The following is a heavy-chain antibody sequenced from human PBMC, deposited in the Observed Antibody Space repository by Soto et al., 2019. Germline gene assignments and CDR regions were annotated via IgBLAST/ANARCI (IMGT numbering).Heavy chain of an antibody. CDR2: IHYSGST. CDR3: ARVPSP. V-gene: IGHV4-61*01. Sequence: XXTLSLAFTVPGGSVNIGTYYWSWIRQPPGKGLEWIGFIHYSGSTNYNPSLKSRVTISVDRSKNQLSLKLSSVTAADTAVYYCARVPSPWGQGTLVTVSS. J-gene: IGHJ5*02. CDR1: GGSVNIGTYY.